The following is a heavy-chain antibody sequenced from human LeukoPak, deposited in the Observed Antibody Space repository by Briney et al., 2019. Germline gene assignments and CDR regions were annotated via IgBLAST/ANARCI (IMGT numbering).Heavy chain of an antibody. Sequence: GGSLRLSCAASGFPFNNYGMHWVRQARGKGLEWVAVIWYDGSNKYYADSVKGRFTISRDDSKNTLYLQMNTLRAEDTAVYYCARGLYSSSWYLFYWGQGTLVTVSS. CDR2: IWYDGSNK. CDR3: ARGLYSSSWYLFY. V-gene: IGHV3-33*01. CDR1: GFPFNNYG. D-gene: IGHD6-13*01. J-gene: IGHJ4*02.